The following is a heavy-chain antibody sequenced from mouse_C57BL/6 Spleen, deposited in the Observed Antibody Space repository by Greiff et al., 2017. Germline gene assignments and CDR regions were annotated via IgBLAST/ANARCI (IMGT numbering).Heavy chain of an antibody. CDR3: AREDYWGCGYAMDY. V-gene: IGHV1-55*01. CDR2: IYPGSGST. J-gene: IGHJ4*01. CDR1: GYTFTSYW. D-gene: IGHD1-1*01. Sequence: QVQLQQPGAELVKPGASVNMSCKASGYTFTSYWITWVKQRPGQGLEWIGDIYPGSGSTNYNEKFKSKATLTVDTSSSTAYMQLSSLTSEDSAVYYCAREDYWGCGYAMDYWGQGTSVTVSS.